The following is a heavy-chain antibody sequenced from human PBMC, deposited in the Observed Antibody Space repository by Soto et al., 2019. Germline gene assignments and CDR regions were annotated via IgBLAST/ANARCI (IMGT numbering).Heavy chain of an antibody. D-gene: IGHD3-22*01. V-gene: IGHV4-59*06. Sequence: SETLSLTCTVSSGSISSYYWSWIRQPPGKGLEWIGYIYYSGSTYYNPSLKSRVTISVDTSKNQFSLKLSSVTAADTAVYYCARSTYYYDSSGLQYAFDIWGQGTMVTVSS. CDR3: ARSTYYYDSSGLQYAFDI. CDR2: IYYSGST. J-gene: IGHJ3*02. CDR1: SGSISSYY.